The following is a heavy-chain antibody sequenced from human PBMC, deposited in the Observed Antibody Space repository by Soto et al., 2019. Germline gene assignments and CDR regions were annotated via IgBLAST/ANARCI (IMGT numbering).Heavy chain of an antibody. CDR1: GFIVSSNY. D-gene: IGHD3-22*01. Sequence: EVQLVESGGGLIQPGGSLRLSCEASGFIVSSNYMSWVRQAPGKGLEWVSVIYSGGSTYYADSVKGRFNISRDNSKNTXXLQMNSLRAEDTAVYYCATGYDSSGYYPNYYGMDVWGQGTTVTVSS. J-gene: IGHJ6*02. V-gene: IGHV3-53*01. CDR2: IYSGGST. CDR3: ATGYDSSGYYPNYYGMDV.